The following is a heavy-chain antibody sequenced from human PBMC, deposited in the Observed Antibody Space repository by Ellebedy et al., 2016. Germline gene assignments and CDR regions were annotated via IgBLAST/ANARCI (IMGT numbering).Heavy chain of an antibody. J-gene: IGHJ4*02. V-gene: IGHV5-51*01. CDR3: ARLATAEFDY. Sequence: GESLKISCKGSGNNFSTYWIGWVRQMPGKGLEWMGIIYPTDSTTRYSPSFQGQVTISADKSISTAYLQWSGLKPSDTAMYYCARLATAEFDYWGQGTLVTVSS. D-gene: IGHD5-12*01. CDR2: IYPTDSTT. CDR1: GNNFSTYW.